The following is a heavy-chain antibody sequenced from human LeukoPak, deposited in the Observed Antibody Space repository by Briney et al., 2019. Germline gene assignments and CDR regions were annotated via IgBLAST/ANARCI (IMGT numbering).Heavy chain of an antibody. CDR3: ATETNGRHYDY. V-gene: IGHV3-21*06. Sequence: GGSLRLSCTASGLTFSTSGFNWVRQAPGKGLEWVASIGPTGSDRYHADSIKGRFTISRDNANNFLYLQMNNLRAEDTAVYYCATETNGRHYDYWGQGTLLTVSS. CDR1: GLTFSTSG. J-gene: IGHJ4*02. CDR2: IGPTGSDR. D-gene: IGHD1-14*01.